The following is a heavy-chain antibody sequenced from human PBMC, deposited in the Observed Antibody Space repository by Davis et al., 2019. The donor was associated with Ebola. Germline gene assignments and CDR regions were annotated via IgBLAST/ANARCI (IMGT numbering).Heavy chain of an antibody. D-gene: IGHD3-3*01. CDR2: ISGDGGST. V-gene: IGHV3-43*02. CDR1: GFTFDDYA. J-gene: IGHJ6*02. CDR3: AKDKFTIFGVVIPLLGMDV. Sequence: PGGSLRLSCAASGFTFDDYAMHWVRQAPGKGLEWASLISGDGGSTYYADSVKGRFTISRDNSKNSLYLQMNSLRTEDTALYYCAKDKFTIFGVVIPLLGMDVWGQGTTVTVSS.